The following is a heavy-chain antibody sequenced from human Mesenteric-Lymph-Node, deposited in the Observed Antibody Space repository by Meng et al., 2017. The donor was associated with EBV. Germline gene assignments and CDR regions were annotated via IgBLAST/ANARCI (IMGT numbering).Heavy chain of an antibody. J-gene: IGHJ4*02. D-gene: IGHD6-19*01. CDR3: ARDRGPIAVALLSG. V-gene: IGHV3-30-3*01. Sequence: QVQRVEAGGGVVQPGRSLRLSCAASGFSLSGYSMHWARQAPGKGLEWVAVISYDGGNKYYADSVRGRFTISRDNSKNTVYLQVNSLRPDDTAVYYCARDRGPIAVALLSGWGQGTLVTVPS. CDR1: GFSLSGYS. CDR2: ISYDGGNK.